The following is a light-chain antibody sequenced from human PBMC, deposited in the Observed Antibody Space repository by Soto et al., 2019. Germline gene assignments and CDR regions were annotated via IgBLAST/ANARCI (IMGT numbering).Light chain of an antibody. V-gene: IGLV2-23*01. CDR2: EDN. J-gene: IGLJ2*01. CDR3: CSYAGSNSVI. Sequence: QSALTQPASVSGSPGQSITISCTGTSSNVGTYNLVSWYQHHPGKAPIVLIYEDNKRPSGVSNRFSGSKSGNTASLTISGLQAEDEADYYCCSYAGSNSVIFGGGTKVTVL. CDR1: SSNVGTYNL.